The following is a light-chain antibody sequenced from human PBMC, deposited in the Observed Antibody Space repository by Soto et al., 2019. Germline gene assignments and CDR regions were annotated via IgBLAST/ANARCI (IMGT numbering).Light chain of an antibody. J-gene: IGLJ1*01. Sequence: QSVLTQPASVSGPPGQSITISCTGTSSDVGSYNSVSWYQQYPGQAPKLMIYEVSNRPSGLSSRFSGSKSGNTASLTISGLQAEDEADYYCSSYTSTNSYVFGSGTKVTVL. CDR3: SSYTSTNSYV. CDR2: EVS. CDR1: SSDVGSYNS. V-gene: IGLV2-14*01.